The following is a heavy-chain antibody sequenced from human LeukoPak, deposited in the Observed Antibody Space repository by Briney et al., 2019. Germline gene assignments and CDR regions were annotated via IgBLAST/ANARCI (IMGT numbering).Heavy chain of an antibody. J-gene: IGHJ4*02. CDR1: GGSFSGYY. CDR2: INHSGST. CDR3: ARGGRTYYYDSSGYYPFDY. V-gene: IGHV4-34*01. D-gene: IGHD3-22*01. Sequence: SGTLSLTCAVYGGSFSGYYWSWIRQPPGKGLEWIGEINHSGSTNYNPSLKSRVTISVDTSKNQFSLKLSSVTAADTAVYYCARGGRTYYYDSSGYYPFDYWGQGTLVTVSS.